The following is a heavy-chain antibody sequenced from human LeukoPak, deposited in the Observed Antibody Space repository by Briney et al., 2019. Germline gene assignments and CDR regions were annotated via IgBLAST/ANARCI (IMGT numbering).Heavy chain of an antibody. J-gene: IGHJ6*02. CDR2: ISGSGGST. V-gene: IGHV3-23*01. CDR3: AKHLQVLVYGMDV. D-gene: IGHD5-24*01. Sequence: GGSLRLSCAASGFTFSSYAMSWVRQAPGKWLEWVSAISGSGGSTYYADSVKGRFTISRDNSKNTLYLQMNSLRAEDTAVYYCAKHLQVLVYGMDVWGQGTTVTVSS. CDR1: GFTFSSYA.